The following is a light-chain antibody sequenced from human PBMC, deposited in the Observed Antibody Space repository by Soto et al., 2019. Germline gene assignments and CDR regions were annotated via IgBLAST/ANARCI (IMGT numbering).Light chain of an antibody. V-gene: IGLV8-61*01. CDR1: SGSVSTTYY. J-gene: IGLJ3*02. CDR2: NTN. CDR3: VLYMGSGISV. Sequence: QAVVTREPSFSVSPGGTVTLTCALSSGSVSTTYYPSWYQQTPGQAPRTLIYNTNTRSSGVPDRFSGSILGNKAALTITGAQADDESDYYCVLYMGSGISVFGGGTKLTVL.